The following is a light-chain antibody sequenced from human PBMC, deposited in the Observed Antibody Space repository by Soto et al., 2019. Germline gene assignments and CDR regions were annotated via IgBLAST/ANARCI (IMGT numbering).Light chain of an antibody. V-gene: IGKV1-5*03. CDR2: KAS. J-gene: IGKJ1*01. Sequence: DAQMTQSPSTLSASVGDRVSITCRASQGINIWLAWYQQKPGRAPKLLIHKASTLESGVPSRFSGSGSGTEFTLTIDSLQPDDFATYYCQQYNVYWTFGQGTKV. CDR1: QGINIW. CDR3: QQYNVYWT.